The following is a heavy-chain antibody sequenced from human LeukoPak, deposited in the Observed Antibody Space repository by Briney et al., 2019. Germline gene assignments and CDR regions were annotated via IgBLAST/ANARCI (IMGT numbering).Heavy chain of an antibody. J-gene: IGHJ4*02. CDR3: ATHNYYDSSGYSLFDY. CDR1: GFTFSSYA. D-gene: IGHD3-22*01. CDR2: ISYDGSNK. V-gene: IGHV3-30-3*01. Sequence: GGSLRLSCAASGFTFSSYAMHWVRQAPGKGLEWVAVISYDGSNKYYADSVKGRFTISRDNSKNTLYLQMNSLRAEDTAVYYCATHNYYDSSGYSLFDYWGQGTLVTVSS.